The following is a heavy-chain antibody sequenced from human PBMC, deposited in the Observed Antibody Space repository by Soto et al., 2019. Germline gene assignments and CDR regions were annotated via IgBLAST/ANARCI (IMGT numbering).Heavy chain of an antibody. CDR3: ARDTGNDYYGMDV. V-gene: IGHV4-30-4*01. CDR1: GGSISSGDYY. CDR2: TYYSGDT. D-gene: IGHD4-17*01. Sequence: PSETLSLTCTVSGGSISSGDYYWTWIRQPPGKGLEWIGYTYYSGDTYYNPSLKSRVSISVDTSKNQFSLKLRSVTAADTAVYYCARDTGNDYYGMDVWGQGTTVTSP. J-gene: IGHJ6*02.